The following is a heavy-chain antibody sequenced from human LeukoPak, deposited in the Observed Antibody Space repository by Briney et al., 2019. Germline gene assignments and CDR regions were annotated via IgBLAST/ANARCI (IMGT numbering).Heavy chain of an antibody. CDR1: GFTFTTYS. CDR2: ISSSSSFI. Sequence: PGGSLRLSCAASGFTFTTYSMNWVRQAPGKGLEWVSFISSSSSFIYYADSVKGRFTISRDNAKNSLYLQMNSLRAEDTAVYYCARDYYDSSGYSGAFDVWGHGTMVTVSS. D-gene: IGHD3-22*01. CDR3: ARDYYDSSGYSGAFDV. J-gene: IGHJ3*01. V-gene: IGHV3-21*01.